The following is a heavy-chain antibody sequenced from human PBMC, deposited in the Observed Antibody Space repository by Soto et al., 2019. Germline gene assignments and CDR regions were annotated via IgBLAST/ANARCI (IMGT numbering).Heavy chain of an antibody. V-gene: IGHV4-39*01. D-gene: IGHD3-3*01. CDR1: GGSISSSSYY. Sequence: SETLSLTCTVSGGSISSSSYYWGWIRQPPGKGLEWIGSIYYSGSTYYNPSLKSRVTISVDTSKNQFSLKLSSVTAADTAVYYCARFSFGVVSYAFDIWVQGTMVTVSS. CDR2: IYYSGST. J-gene: IGHJ3*02. CDR3: ARFSFGVVSYAFDI.